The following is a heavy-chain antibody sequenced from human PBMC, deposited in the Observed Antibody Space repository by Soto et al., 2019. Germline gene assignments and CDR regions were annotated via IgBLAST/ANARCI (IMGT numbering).Heavy chain of an antibody. V-gene: IGHV3-7*01. CDR1: GFTFSSYW. D-gene: IGHD2-8*01. CDR2: IKQDRSEK. J-gene: IGHJ6*03. Sequence: PGGSLRLSCAASGFTFSSYWMSWVRQAPGKGLEWMANIKQDRSEKYYVDSVEGRLTISRDNAKNSLYLKMNSLRAEDTVVYYCARDRFGLYAIPPGWNAKYYYYYMDVWGKGTTVTVSS. CDR3: ARDRFGLYAIPPGWNAKYYYYYMDV.